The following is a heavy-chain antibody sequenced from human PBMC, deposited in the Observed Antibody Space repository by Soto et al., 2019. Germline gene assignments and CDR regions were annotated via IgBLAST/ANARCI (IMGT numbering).Heavy chain of an antibody. CDR3: ARGRYCLTGRCFPNWFDS. V-gene: IGHV4-30-4*01. D-gene: IGHD2-15*01. Sequence: SETLSLTCSVSGDSISTVDYFWAWIRQPPGQALEYIGYIYKSATTYYNPSFESRVAISLDTSKSQFSLNVTSVTAADTTVYFCARGRYCLTGRCFPNWFDSWGQGTLVTVSS. J-gene: IGHJ5*01. CDR1: GDSISTVDYF. CDR2: IYKSATT.